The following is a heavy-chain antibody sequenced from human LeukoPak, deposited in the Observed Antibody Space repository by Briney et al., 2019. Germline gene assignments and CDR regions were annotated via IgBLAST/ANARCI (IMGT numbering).Heavy chain of an antibody. CDR1: GFTFSRYA. V-gene: IGHV3-23*01. Sequence: GGSLRLSCAASGFTFSRYAMSWVRQAPGKGLEWVSAISGSGGSTYYADSVKGRFTISRDNSKNTLYLQMNSLRAEDTAVYYCAKKLSGWYYFDYWGQGTLVTVSS. D-gene: IGHD6-19*01. CDR3: AKKLSGWYYFDY. J-gene: IGHJ4*02. CDR2: ISGSGGST.